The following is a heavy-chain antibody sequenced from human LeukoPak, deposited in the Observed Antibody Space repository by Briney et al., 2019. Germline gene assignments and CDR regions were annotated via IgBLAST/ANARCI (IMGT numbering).Heavy chain of an antibody. CDR3: ARHSLTGFDY. J-gene: IGHJ4*02. Sequence: GASVKVSCKASGYTFTSYDINWVRQATGQGLEWMGWMNPNSGNTSYAQKFQGRVTITRNTSISTAYMELSSLRSEDTAVYYCARHSLTGFDYWGQGTLVTVSS. D-gene: IGHD3-9*01. V-gene: IGHV1-8*03. CDR1: GYTFTSYD. CDR2: MNPNSGNT.